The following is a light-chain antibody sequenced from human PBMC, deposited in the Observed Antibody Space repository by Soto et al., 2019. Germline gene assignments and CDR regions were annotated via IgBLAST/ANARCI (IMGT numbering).Light chain of an antibody. V-gene: IGKV1-39*01. CDR3: HQSYSTLFS. CDR1: QTVLKY. J-gene: IGKJ3*01. CDR2: AAS. Sequence: DIQMTQSPSSLSASVGDRGTITCRASQTVLKYLNWYQKKTGIAPSLLTYAASSLKSGVPSRFSGSGSGTEFALTITSLQPEDFSTNYCHQSYSTLFSFGPGTKVEI.